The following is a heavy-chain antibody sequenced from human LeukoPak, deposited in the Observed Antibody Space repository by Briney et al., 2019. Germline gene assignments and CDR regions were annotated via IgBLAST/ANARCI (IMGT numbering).Heavy chain of an antibody. V-gene: IGHV3-7*01. Sequence: RPGGSLRLSCAASGFNFDDYGMTCVRQAPGKGLEWVANIKEDGSEKYYGDSVKGRFTISRDNAKNSLYLQINSLRAEDTAVYYCARDSSGYQWGQGTLVTVSS. CDR3: ARDSSGYQ. CDR2: IKEDGSEK. D-gene: IGHD3-22*01. J-gene: IGHJ4*02. CDR1: GFNFDDYG.